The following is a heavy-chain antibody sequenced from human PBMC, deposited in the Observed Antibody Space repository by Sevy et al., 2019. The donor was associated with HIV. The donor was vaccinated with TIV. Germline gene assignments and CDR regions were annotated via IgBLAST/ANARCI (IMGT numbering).Heavy chain of an antibody. J-gene: IGHJ6*02. CDR2: ISSSSSTI. CDR3: ASSYSYVHLRVESYYYGMDV. V-gene: IGHV3-48*02. CDR1: GFTFSSYS. D-gene: IGHD5-18*01. Sequence: GGSLRLSCAASGFTFSSYSMNWVRQAPGKGLEWASYISSSSSTIYYADSVKGRFTISRDNAKNSLYLQMNSLRDEDTAVYYCASSYSYVHLRVESYYYGMDVWGQGTTVTVSS.